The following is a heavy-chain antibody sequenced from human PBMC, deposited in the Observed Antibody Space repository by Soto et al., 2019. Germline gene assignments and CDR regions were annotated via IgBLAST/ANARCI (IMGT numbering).Heavy chain of an antibody. CDR2: IYYIGST. CDR1: AGSISSGGYY. CDR3: ARNPISIWLIDD. D-gene: IGHD6-13*01. Sequence: TLSVTCTVSAGSISSGGYYWSWIPQHPGKGLEWIGYIYYIGSTYYNPSRKSRVTISVDTSKNQFSLKLSSVTAADTAVYYCARNPISIWLIDDWGQGTLVTVSS. J-gene: IGHJ4*02. V-gene: IGHV4-31*03.